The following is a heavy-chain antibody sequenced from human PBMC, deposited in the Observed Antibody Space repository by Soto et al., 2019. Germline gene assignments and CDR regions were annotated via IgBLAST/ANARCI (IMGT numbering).Heavy chain of an antibody. D-gene: IGHD1-26*01. CDR1: GDSMYSTSYY. Sequence: KPSETLSLTCTVSGDSMYSTSYYWAWIRQPPGKGLEWIGSMYYSGSTQYNPSLKSRVTISVDTSKNQFSLKLSSVTAADTAVYYCARVAYSGSFCGYCFDYWGQGTLVTVSS. CDR3: ARVAYSGSFCGYCFDY. V-gene: IGHV4-39*07. CDR2: MYYSGST. J-gene: IGHJ4*02.